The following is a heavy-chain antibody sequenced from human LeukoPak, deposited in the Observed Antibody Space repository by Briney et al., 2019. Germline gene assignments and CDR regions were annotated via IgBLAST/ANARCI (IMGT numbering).Heavy chain of an antibody. Sequence: GGSLRLSCAASGFTFSTYGMHWVRQAPGKGLEWVSAISGSGGSTYYADSVKGRFTISRDNSKNTLYLQMNSLRAEDTAVYYCAKDLYSESAEEFDYWGQGTLVTVSS. D-gene: IGHD1-26*01. CDR2: ISGSGGST. V-gene: IGHV3-23*01. J-gene: IGHJ4*02. CDR1: GFTFSTYG. CDR3: AKDLYSESAEEFDY.